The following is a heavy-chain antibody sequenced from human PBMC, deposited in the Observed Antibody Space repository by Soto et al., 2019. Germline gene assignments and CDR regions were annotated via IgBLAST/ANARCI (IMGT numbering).Heavy chain of an antibody. D-gene: IGHD6-19*01. V-gene: IGHV4-39*01. J-gene: IGHJ4*02. CDR2: LSYLGTT. Sequence: SENLSLTCTVPNDSIRSGTYYWAWIRQPPGRGLEWIGSLSYLGTTDYNPSLKSRVTISKDASKNQFSLKLTSMTAADTAVYYSASCRSQRGWYAEHFWGQGTLVTLS. CDR1: NDSIRSGTYY. CDR3: ASCRSQRGWYAEHF.